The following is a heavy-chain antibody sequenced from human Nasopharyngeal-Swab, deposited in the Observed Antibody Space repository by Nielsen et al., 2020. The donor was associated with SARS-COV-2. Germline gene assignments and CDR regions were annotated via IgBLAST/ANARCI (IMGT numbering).Heavy chain of an antibody. V-gene: IGHV1-46*01. CDR3: ARDLGPLGSRGLLWFGETPLEGFDY. CDR2: INPSGGST. CDR1: GYTFTSYY. J-gene: IGHJ4*02. D-gene: IGHD3-10*01. Sequence: ASAKVSCKASGYTFTSYYMHWVRQAPGQGLEWMGIINPSGGSTSYAQKFQGRVTMTRDTSTSTVYMELSSLRYEDTAVYYCARDLGPLGSRGLLWFGETPLEGFDYWGQGTLVTVSS.